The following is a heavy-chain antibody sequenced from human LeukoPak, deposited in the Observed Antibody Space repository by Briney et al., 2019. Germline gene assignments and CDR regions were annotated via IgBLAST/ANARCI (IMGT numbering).Heavy chain of an antibody. CDR2: IYHSGST. J-gene: IGHJ3*02. Sequence: PSETLSRTCIVSGYSIYSGYYWGWVRQPPGKGLEWIGSIYHSGSTYYNPSLKSRVTISVDTSKNQFSLKLSSVTAEDTAMYYCARDGGARGYSFIRGQNAFDIWGQGTMVTVSS. D-gene: IGHD5-18*01. V-gene: IGHV4-38-2*02. CDR1: GYSIYSGYY. CDR3: ARDGGARGYSFIRGQNAFDI.